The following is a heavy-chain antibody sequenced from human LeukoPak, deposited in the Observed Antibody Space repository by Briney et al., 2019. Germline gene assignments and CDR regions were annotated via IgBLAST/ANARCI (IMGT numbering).Heavy chain of an antibody. CDR3: ARVGYYGSGSYRY. CDR2: ISGSGGST. D-gene: IGHD3-10*01. CDR1: GFTFSSYG. J-gene: IGHJ4*02. V-gene: IGHV3-23*01. Sequence: GGSLRLSCAASGFTFSSYGMSWVRQAPGKGLEWVSAISGSGGSTYYADSVKGRFTISRDNAKNSLYLQMNSLRAEDTAVYYCARVGYYGSGSYRYWGQGTLVTVSS.